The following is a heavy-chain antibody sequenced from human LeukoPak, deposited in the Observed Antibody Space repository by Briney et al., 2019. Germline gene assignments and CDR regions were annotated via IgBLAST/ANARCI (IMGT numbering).Heavy chain of an antibody. CDR2: ISGSGGST. J-gene: IGHJ4*02. CDR1: GFTFSSYA. CDR3: AKDPAFDYSNYYFDY. D-gene: IGHD4-11*01. V-gene: IGHV3-23*01. Sequence: GGSLRLSCAASGFTFSSYAMSWVRQAPGRGLEWVSAISGSGGSTYYADSVKGRFTISRDNSKNTLYLQMNSLRAEDTAVYYCAKDPAFDYSNYYFDYWGQGTLVTVSS.